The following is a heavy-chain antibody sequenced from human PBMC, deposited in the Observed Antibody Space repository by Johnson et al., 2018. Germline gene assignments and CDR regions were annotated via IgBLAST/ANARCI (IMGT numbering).Heavy chain of an antibody. D-gene: IGHD3-22*01. Sequence: QVQLVQSGAEVKKXGSSVKVSCKASGGTFSSYAISWVRQAPGQGLEWMGGIIPIFGTANYAQKFQGRVTITADESTSTAYMELSSLRSEDTAVYDCASYWVGRTDEYYYDSSGYSAEYFQHWGQGTLVTVSS. CDR2: IIPIFGTA. J-gene: IGHJ1*01. CDR1: GGTFSSYA. CDR3: ASYWVGRTDEYYYDSSGYSAEYFQH. V-gene: IGHV1-69*12.